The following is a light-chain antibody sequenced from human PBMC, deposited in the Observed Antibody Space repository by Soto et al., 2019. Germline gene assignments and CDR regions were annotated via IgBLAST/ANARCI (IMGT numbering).Light chain of an antibody. CDR1: QSVVSTY. Sequence: EIVLTQSPGTLSLSPGERATLSCRASQSVVSTYLAWYQQKPGQAPRLLISGASDRATGIPDRFSGSGSGSDFTLTISRLEPEDFAVYSCQQYDNLPLTFGGGTEV. J-gene: IGKJ4*01. CDR2: GAS. V-gene: IGKV3-20*01. CDR3: QQYDNLPLT.